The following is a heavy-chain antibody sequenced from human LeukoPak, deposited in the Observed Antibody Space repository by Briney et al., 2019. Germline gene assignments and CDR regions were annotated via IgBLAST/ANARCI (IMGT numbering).Heavy chain of an antibody. D-gene: IGHD3-10*01. CDR1: GYTLTNYG. CDR3: ARERGFGESLDY. J-gene: IGHJ4*02. CDR2: INTANGDT. V-gene: IGHV1-3*04. Sequence: ASVKVSCKASGYTLTNYGMHWVRQAPGQRLEWMAWINTANGDTKYSQKFQGRVTITRDTSASTAYMELSSLRSEDTAVYYCARERGFGESLDYWGQGTLVTVSS.